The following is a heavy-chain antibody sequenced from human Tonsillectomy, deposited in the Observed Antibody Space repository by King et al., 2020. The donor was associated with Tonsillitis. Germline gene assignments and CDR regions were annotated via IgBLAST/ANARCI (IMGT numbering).Heavy chain of an antibody. Sequence: QLQESGPGLVKPSETLSLTCTVSGGSISSYYWSWIRQPPGKGLEWIGYISYSGSTNYNPSLKSRVTISVDTSKNQFSLKLSSVTAADTAVYYCARALFGYYMDVWGKGTTVSVAS. D-gene: IGHD3-10*02. CDR2: ISYSGST. CDR1: GGSISSYY. CDR3: ARALFGYYMDV. J-gene: IGHJ6*03. V-gene: IGHV4-59*01.